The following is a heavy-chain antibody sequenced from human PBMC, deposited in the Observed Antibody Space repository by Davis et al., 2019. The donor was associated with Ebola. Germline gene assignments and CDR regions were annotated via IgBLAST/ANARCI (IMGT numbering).Heavy chain of an antibody. J-gene: IGHJ4*02. CDR2: ISGSGGST. CDR3: ASLKGITWIQPLEY. D-gene: IGHD5-18*01. CDR1: GFTFSNYA. V-gene: IGHV3-23*01. Sequence: PGGSLRLSCAASGFTFSNYAMTWVRQAPGKGLEWVSAISGSGGSTYYADSVKGRFTISRDNPKNTLYLQMSSLRGEDTAVYYCASLKGITWIQPLEYWGQGTLVTVSS.